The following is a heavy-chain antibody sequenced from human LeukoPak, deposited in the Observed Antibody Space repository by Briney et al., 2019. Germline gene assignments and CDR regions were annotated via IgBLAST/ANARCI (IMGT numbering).Heavy chain of an antibody. Sequence: GGSLRLSCAASGFTFSSYAMGWVRQAPGKGLEWVSAISGSGGSTYYADSVKGRFTISRDNSKNTLYLQMNSLRAEDTAVYYCAKGKLAYCSGGSCSFDYWGQGTLVTVSS. J-gene: IGHJ4*02. CDR3: AKGKLAYCSGGSCSFDY. V-gene: IGHV3-23*01. CDR1: GFTFSSYA. CDR2: ISGSGGST. D-gene: IGHD2-15*01.